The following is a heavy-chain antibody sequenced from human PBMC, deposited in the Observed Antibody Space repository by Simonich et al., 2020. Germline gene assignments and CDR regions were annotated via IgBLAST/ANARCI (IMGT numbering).Heavy chain of an antibody. CDR1: GFTFSSYA. Sequence: EVQLLESGGGLVQPGGSLRLSCAASGFTFSSYAMSWVRQAPGKGVGGCSGIRGSGGRTYYADAVKGRFTISRDNSKNTLYLQMNSLRAEDTAVYYCAKRSGVSITGTFDYWGQGTLVTVSS. CDR2: IRGSGGRT. D-gene: IGHD1-7*01. J-gene: IGHJ4*02. CDR3: AKRSGVSITGTFDY. V-gene: IGHV3-23*01.